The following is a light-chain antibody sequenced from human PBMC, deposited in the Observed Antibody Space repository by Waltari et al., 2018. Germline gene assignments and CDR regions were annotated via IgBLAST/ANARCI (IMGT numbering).Light chain of an antibody. CDR1: QSVLHSSNNKNY. CDR3: QQYYSVPPT. Sequence: TVVTQSPDSLPVSLGERATIHCKSSQSVLHSSNNKNYLAWYQKKPGQPPKLLIFWASTRESGVPDRFSGSGSGTDFTLTISNLQTADVAVYYCQQYYSVPPTFGQGTKVEIK. CDR2: WAS. J-gene: IGKJ1*01. V-gene: IGKV4-1*01.